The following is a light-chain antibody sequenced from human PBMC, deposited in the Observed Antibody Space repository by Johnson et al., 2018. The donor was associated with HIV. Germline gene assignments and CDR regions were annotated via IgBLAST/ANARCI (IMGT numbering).Light chain of an antibody. V-gene: IGLV1-51*02. CDR2: ENN. J-gene: IGLJ1*01. Sequence: QSVLKQPPSVSAAPGQKVTISCSGSSSNIGNNYVSWYQQLPGTAPKLLIYENNKRPSGIPDRFSGSKSGTSATLGITGLQTGDEADYYCGTWDSSLNAYVFGTGTKVTVL. CDR3: GTWDSSLNAYV. CDR1: SSNIGNNY.